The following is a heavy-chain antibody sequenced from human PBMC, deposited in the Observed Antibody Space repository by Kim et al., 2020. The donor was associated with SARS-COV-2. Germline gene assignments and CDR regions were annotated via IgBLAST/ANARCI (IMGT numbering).Heavy chain of an antibody. V-gene: IGHV3-15*01. Sequence: GGSLRLSCAASGFTFTNSWMNWVRLAPGKGLEWVGLIKSKAHGGTTYYAAPVKGRFTIPRDDSEKTLYLHMSSLNSEDTAIYYCSADYLITYTWGSLDVWGQGTTVTVSS. CDR3: SADYLITYTWGSLDV. J-gene: IGHJ6*02. CDR1: GFTFTNSW. CDR2: IKSKAHGGTT. D-gene: IGHD3-16*01.